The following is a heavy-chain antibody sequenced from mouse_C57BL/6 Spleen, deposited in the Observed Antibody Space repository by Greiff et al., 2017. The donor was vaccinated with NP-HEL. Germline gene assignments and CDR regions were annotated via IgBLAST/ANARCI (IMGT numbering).Heavy chain of an antibody. V-gene: IGHV5-17*01. J-gene: IGHJ3*01. Sequence: EVKVVESGGGLVKPGGSLKLSCAASGFTFSDYGMHWVRQAPEKGLEWVAYISSGSSTIYYADTMKGRFTISRDNAKNTLFLQMTSLRSEDTAMYYCARTPYYSNYEGFAYWGQGTLVTVSA. CDR3: ARTPYYSNYEGFAY. D-gene: IGHD2-5*01. CDR1: GFTFSDYG. CDR2: ISSGSSTI.